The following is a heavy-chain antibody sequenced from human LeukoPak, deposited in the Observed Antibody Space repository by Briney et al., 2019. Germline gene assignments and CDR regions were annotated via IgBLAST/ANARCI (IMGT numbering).Heavy chain of an antibody. V-gene: IGHV4-61*01. CDR1: LASISSGNYY. CDR2: VFYTGST. D-gene: IGHD3-10*01. CDR3: ARAPLGVHGPFDY. J-gene: IGHJ4*02. Sequence: SETLSLTCTVSLASISSGNYYWTWIRQPPGKGLEWIGYVFYTGSTNYNPSLKSRVSISIDTSRNQFSLKVNSVTAADTAVYYCARAPLGVHGPFDYWGRGAQVTVSS.